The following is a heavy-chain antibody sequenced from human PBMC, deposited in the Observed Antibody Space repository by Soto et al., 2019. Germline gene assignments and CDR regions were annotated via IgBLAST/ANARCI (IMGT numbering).Heavy chain of an antibody. CDR3: AHRSLSSGTYWDGGYFDY. D-gene: IGHD1-26*01. CDR1: GFSLGTSGVG. CDR2: IYWDDDK. V-gene: IGHV2-5*02. J-gene: IGHJ4*02. Sequence: QITLKESGPTRVKPTQTLTLTCTFSGFSLGTSGVGVGWIRQPPGKALEWLVVIYWDDDKRYSPSLQNRLTITKDTSNNQVVLTLTNLDPVDTATYYCAHRSLSSGTYWDGGYFDYWGQGTLVTVSS.